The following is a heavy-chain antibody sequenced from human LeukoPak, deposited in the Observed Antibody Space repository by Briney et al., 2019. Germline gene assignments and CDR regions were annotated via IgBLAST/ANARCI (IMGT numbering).Heavy chain of an antibody. Sequence: PSETLSLTCTVSGGSISNYYWSWLRQPPGKGLEWIGHIYSTGSTTYSPSLKSRVIMSSDTSKHLFSLKVTSVTAADTAVYYCARHQPEGSYPLDSWGQGALVTVSS. CDR1: GGSISNYY. CDR2: IYSTGST. J-gene: IGHJ4*02. V-gene: IGHV4-59*08. CDR3: ARHQPEGSYPLDS.